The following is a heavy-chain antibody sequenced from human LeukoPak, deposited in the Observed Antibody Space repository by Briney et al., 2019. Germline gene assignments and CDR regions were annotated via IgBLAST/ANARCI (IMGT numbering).Heavy chain of an antibody. CDR3: AKGSVYDILTGYYTHLDY. CDR1: GFTFSSYG. Sequence: PGRSLRLSCAASGFTFSSYGMHWVRQAPGKGLEWVAVISYDGSNKYYADSVKGRFTISRDNSKNTLYLQMNSLRAEDTAVYYCAKGSVYDILTGYYTHLDYWGQGTLVTVSS. CDR2: ISYDGSNK. J-gene: IGHJ4*02. D-gene: IGHD3-9*01. V-gene: IGHV3-30*18.